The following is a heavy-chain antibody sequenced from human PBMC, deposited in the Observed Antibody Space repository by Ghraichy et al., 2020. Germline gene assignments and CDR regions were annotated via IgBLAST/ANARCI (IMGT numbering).Heavy chain of an antibody. J-gene: IGHJ6*02. D-gene: IGHD4-23*01. V-gene: IGHV1-2*04. CDR2: INPNSGGT. Sequence: ASVKVSCKASGYTFTGYYMHWVRQAPGQGLEWMGWINPNSGGTNYAQKFQGWVTMTRDTSISTAYMELSRLRSDDTAVYYCAREDGGPPLYYGMDVWGQGTTVTVSS. CDR1: GYTFTGYY. CDR3: AREDGGPPLYYGMDV.